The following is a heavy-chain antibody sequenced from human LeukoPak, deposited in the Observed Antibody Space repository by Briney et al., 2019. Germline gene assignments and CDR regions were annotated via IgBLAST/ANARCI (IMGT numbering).Heavy chain of an antibody. CDR3: AKVEGASKASVY. V-gene: IGHV3-7*03. CDR1: GFTFSRHW. J-gene: IGHJ4*02. Sequence: GSLRLSCAASGFTFSRHWMNWVRQAPGKGLEWVANIHEDGSDKYYVDSVEGRFTISRDNAKNTLYLQMYSLRAEDTAVYYCAKVEGASKASVYWGQGALVTVSS. D-gene: IGHD1-1*01. CDR2: IHEDGSDK.